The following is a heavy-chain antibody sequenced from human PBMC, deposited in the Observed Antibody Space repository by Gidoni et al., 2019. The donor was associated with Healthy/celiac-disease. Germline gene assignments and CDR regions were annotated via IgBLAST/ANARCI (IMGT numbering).Heavy chain of an antibody. CDR2: ISYDGSNK. CDR3: AKGGRGGYYFDY. CDR1: GFPFSSYG. V-gene: IGHV3-30*18. J-gene: IGHJ4*02. D-gene: IGHD3-10*01. Sequence: QVQLVESGGGVVQPGGSLRLPCAASGFPFSSYGMHWVRQAPGKGLEWVAVISYDGSNKYYADSVKGRFTISRDNSKNTLYLQMNSLRAEDTAVYYCAKGGRGGYYFDYWGQGTLVTVSS.